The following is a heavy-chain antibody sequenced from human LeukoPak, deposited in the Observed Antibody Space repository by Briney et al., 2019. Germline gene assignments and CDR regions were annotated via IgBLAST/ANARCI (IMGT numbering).Heavy chain of an antibody. V-gene: IGHV3-21*01. D-gene: IGHD6-19*01. CDR2: ISSSSSYI. CDR3: ARVAGSSGWYHYFDY. CDR1: GFTFSSYS. Sequence: GGSLRLSCAASGFTFSSYSMNWVRQAPGKGLEWVSSISSSSSYIYYADSVKGRFTISRDNAKNSLYLQMNSLRAEDTAVYYCARVAGSSGWYHYFDYWAREPWSPSPQ. J-gene: IGHJ4*02.